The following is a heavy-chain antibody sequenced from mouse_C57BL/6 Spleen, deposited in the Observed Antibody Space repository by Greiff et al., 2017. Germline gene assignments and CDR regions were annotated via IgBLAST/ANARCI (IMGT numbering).Heavy chain of an antibody. V-gene: IGHV1-26*01. D-gene: IGHD2-4*01. CDR2: INPNNGGT. CDR1: GYTFTDYY. J-gene: IGHJ3*01. Sequence: VQLQQSGPELVKPGASVKISCKASGYTFTDYYMNWVKQSHGKSLEWIGDINPNNGGTSYNQKFKGKATLTVDKSSSTAYMELRSLTSEDSAVYYCASIYYDYEGAFAYWGQGTLVTVSA. CDR3: ASIYYDYEGAFAY.